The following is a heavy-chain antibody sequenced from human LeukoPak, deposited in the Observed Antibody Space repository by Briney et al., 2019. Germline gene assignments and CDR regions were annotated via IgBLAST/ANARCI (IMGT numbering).Heavy chain of an antibody. D-gene: IGHD4/OR15-4a*01. Sequence: EASVKVSCKASGYTFTGYYMHWVRQAPGQGLQWMGWVNPNTGGTNYAQKFQGRVTMTRDTSISTAYMELSRLRSDDTAVYYCASGDYGDPPLNYWGQGTLVTVSS. CDR2: VNPNTGGT. J-gene: IGHJ4*02. CDR1: GYTFTGYY. CDR3: ASGDYGDPPLNY. V-gene: IGHV1-2*02.